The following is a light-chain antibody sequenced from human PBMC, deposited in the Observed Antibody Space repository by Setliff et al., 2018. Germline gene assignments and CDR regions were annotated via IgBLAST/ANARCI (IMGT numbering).Light chain of an antibody. Sequence: QPVLTQPPSASGTPGQRVTISCSGSSSNIGSNTVNWYQQLPGTAPKLLIYRNNQRPSGVPDRFSGPKSGTSASLAISGLQSEDEADYYCAAWDDSLNGEVFGTGTKVTVL. CDR2: RNN. V-gene: IGLV1-44*01. J-gene: IGLJ1*01. CDR1: SSNIGSNT. CDR3: AAWDDSLNGEV.